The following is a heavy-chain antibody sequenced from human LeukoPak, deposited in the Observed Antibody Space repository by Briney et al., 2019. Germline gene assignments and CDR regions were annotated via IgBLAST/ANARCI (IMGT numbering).Heavy chain of an antibody. Sequence: ASVNVSCKASGYTFTSYDIHWVRQASGQGLEWMGGFDPEDGETIYAQKFQGRVTMTEDTSTDTAYMELSSLRSEDTAVYYCATVYGSYSGDYWGQGTLVTVSS. V-gene: IGHV1-24*01. CDR3: ATVYGSYSGDY. D-gene: IGHD1-26*01. CDR1: GYTFTSYD. CDR2: FDPEDGET. J-gene: IGHJ4*02.